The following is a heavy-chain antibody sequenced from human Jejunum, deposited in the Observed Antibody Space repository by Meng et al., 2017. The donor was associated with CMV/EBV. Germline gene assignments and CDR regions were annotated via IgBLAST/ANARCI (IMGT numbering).Heavy chain of an antibody. J-gene: IGHJ6*02. CDR3: ARHTIFGVGRYYYHGLDV. D-gene: IGHD3-3*01. CDR2: IKYDGTEK. CDR1: STSW. V-gene: IGHV3-7*01. Sequence: STSWMTGVRQAPGKGLEWVAKIKYDGTEKNYVDSVRGRFTISRDNAKNSLYLQMDSLRAEDTAVYYCARHTIFGVGRYYYHGLDVWGQGTTVTVSS.